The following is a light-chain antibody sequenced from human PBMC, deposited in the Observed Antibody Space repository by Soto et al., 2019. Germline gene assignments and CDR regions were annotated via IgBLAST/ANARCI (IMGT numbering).Light chain of an antibody. CDR1: NNDVGDYDY. V-gene: IGLV2-11*01. CDR3: CSYAGGYTFV. Sequence: QSALTQPRSVSGSPGQSVTISCTGTNNDVGDYDYVSWYQQYPGKAPKLIIYDVNKRPSGVPDRFSGSKSGNTASLTISALQAEDEADYYCCSYAGGYTFVFGTGTKVTVL. J-gene: IGLJ1*01. CDR2: DVN.